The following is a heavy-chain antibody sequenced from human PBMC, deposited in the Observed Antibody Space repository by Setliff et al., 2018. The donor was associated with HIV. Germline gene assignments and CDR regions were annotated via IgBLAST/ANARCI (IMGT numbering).Heavy chain of an antibody. Sequence: GGSLRLSCAASGFTFSNYAMHWVRQAPGEGLEWVAVISYDGTKEYHADSVKGRFTISRDNSKNTVYLQMNSLRAEDMAIYYCAREDSSWYGSLDYWGQGTPVTVSS. CDR3: AREDSSWYGSLDY. CDR2: ISYDGTKE. J-gene: IGHJ4*02. V-gene: IGHV3-30*04. CDR1: GFTFSNYA. D-gene: IGHD6-13*01.